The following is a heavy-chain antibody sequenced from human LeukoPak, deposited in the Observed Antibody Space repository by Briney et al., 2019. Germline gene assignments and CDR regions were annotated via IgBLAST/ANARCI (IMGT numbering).Heavy chain of an antibody. D-gene: IGHD3-22*01. CDR1: GFTFSSYW. J-gene: IGHJ4*02. CDR2: INSDGSDT. CDR3: ARPYFDSSGYSYPGG. Sequence: GGSLRLSCAASGFTFSSYWMYWVRQAPGKGLVCVSRINSDGSDTNYADSVKGRFTISRDNAKNTLYLQMNSLRAEDTALYYCARPYFDSSGYSYPGGWGQGTLVTVSS. V-gene: IGHV3-74*01.